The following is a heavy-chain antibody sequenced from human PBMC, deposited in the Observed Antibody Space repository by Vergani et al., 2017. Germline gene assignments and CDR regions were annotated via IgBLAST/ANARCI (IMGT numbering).Heavy chain of an antibody. D-gene: IGHD2-21*01. Sequence: EVQLLESGGRLVQPGGSLRLSCVASGFAFSRYAMSWVRQAPGKGLEWVSGLTASGSGISYADSVRGRFTISRDNSKNTVYLQINSLRAEDTAFYYCADLYGDDGFSPFWGQGTLVTVSS. V-gene: IGHV3-23*01. CDR1: GFAFSRYA. CDR2: LTASGSGI. CDR3: ADLYGDDGFSPF. J-gene: IGHJ4*02.